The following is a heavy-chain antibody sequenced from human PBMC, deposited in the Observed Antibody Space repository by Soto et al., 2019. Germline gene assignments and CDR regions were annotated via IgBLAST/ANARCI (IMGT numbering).Heavy chain of an antibody. J-gene: IGHJ3*02. CDR3: ASREDCSSTRCYDAFDI. CDR2: ISAYNGNT. V-gene: IGHV1-18*01. Sequence: QVQLVQSGAEVKKPGASVKVSCKASGYTFTSYGISWVRQAPGQGLEWMGWISAYNGNTNYAQKLQGRVTMTTDTSTSTAYMEMRSLRSDDTAVYYCASREDCSSTRCYDAFDIWGQGTMVTVSS. D-gene: IGHD2-2*01. CDR1: GYTFTSYG.